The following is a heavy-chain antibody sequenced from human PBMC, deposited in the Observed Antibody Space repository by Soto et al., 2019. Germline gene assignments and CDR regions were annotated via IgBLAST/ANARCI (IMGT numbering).Heavy chain of an antibody. CDR2: INAGNGNT. CDR3: AREQSGWELLWYNY. Sequence: QVQLVQSGAEVKKPGASVKVSCKASGYTFTSYAMHWVRQAPGQRLEWMGWINAGNGNTKYSQKFQGRVTITRDTSASTAYMELSSLRSEDTAVYYCAREQSGWELLWYNYWGQGTLVTVSS. CDR1: GYTFTSYA. V-gene: IGHV1-3*01. D-gene: IGHD1-26*01. J-gene: IGHJ4*02.